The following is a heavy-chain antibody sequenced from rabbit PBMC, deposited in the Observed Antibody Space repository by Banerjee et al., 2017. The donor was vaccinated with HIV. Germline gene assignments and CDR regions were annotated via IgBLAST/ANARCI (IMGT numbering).Heavy chain of an antibody. CDR2: IDTGKGST. CDR1: GFSFSSGYY. Sequence: QSLEESGGGLVKPEGSLTLTCKASGFSFSSGYYMCWVRQAPGKGLEWIGIIDTGKGSTDYASWAKGRFTISKTSSTTMTLQMTSLTAADTATYFCARGTYASSANYYPLWGPGTLVTVS. J-gene: IGHJ4*01. D-gene: IGHD1-1*01. CDR3: ARGTYASSANYYPL. V-gene: IGHV1S40*01.